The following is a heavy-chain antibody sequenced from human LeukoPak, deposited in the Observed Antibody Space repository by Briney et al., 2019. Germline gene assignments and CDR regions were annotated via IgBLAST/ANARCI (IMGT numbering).Heavy chain of an antibody. CDR1: GGSISTSSYY. J-gene: IGHJ4*02. D-gene: IGHD3-10*01. CDR2: IYYSGST. V-gene: IGHV4-39*07. Sequence: SETLSLTCTVSGGSISTSSYYWGWIRQPPGKGLEWIGSIYYSGSTYYNPSLKSRVTISVDTSKNQFSLKLSAVTAADTAVYYCARGVGYGSGSSYFDYWGQGTLVTVSS. CDR3: ARGVGYGSGSSYFDY.